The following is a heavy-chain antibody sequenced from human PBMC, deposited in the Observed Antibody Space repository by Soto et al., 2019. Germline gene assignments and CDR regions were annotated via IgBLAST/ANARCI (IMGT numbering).Heavy chain of an antibody. CDR1: EFTISSNY. CDR2: IYSGGGT. Sequence: EVQLVESGGGLVQPGGSLTLSCAASEFTISSNYMSWVRQAQGKGLEWVSVIYSGGGTSYADSVRGRLTISRDSSKSTLSCQMDRLRAEDAAVYYCAKSSGWYGHGHFHHWGQGNLVTVSS. J-gene: IGHJ1*01. D-gene: IGHD6-19*01. V-gene: IGHV3-66*01. CDR3: AKSSGWYGHGHFHH.